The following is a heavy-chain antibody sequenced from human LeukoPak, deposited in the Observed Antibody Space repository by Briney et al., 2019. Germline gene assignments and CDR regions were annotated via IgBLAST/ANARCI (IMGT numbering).Heavy chain of an antibody. CDR1: GYSISSGYY. CDR3: ARVAAHCSGGSCYYYMDV. CDR2: IYHSGST. V-gene: IGHV4-38-2*02. Sequence: SETLSLTCTVSGYSISSGYYWGWIRQPPGKGLEWIGSIYHSGSTYYNPSLKSRVTISVDTSKNQFSLKLSSVTAADTAVYYCARVAAHCSGGSCYYYMDVWGKGTTVTVSS. D-gene: IGHD2-15*01. J-gene: IGHJ6*03.